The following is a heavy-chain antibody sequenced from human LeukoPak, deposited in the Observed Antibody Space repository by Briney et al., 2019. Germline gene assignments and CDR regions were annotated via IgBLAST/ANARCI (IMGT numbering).Heavy chain of an antibody. CDR3: ARDHNVADV. CDR2: LNQDGSIQ. D-gene: IGHD2-8*01. J-gene: IGHJ3*01. V-gene: IGHV3-7*01. CDR1: GFTFSSYA. Sequence: GGSLRLSCAASGFTFSSYAMSWVRQAPGKGLEWVANLNQDGSIQAYGDSVRGRFTISRDNAKNSVYIQMNSLRVEDTAMYFCARDHNVADVWGRGTKVTVSS.